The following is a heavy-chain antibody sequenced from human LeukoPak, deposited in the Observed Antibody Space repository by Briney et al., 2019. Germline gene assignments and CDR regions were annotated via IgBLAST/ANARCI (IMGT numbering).Heavy chain of an antibody. CDR2: IIPILGIA. V-gene: IGHV1-69*04. CDR1: GGTFSSYA. Sequence: SVKVSCKASGGTFSSYAISWVRQAPGQGLEWMGRIIPILGIANYAQKFQGRVTITADKSTSTAYMELSSLRSEDTAVYYCAIPSEGAARPFDYWGQGTLVTVSS. CDR3: AIPSEGAARPFDY. D-gene: IGHD6-6*01. J-gene: IGHJ4*02.